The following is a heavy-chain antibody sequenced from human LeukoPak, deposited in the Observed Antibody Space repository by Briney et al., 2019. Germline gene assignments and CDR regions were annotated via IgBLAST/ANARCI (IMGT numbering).Heavy chain of an antibody. CDR3: AKRRRITMVRGDFDY. D-gene: IGHD3-10*01. V-gene: IGHV3-23*01. CDR1: GFTFSNYA. Sequence: GGSLRLSCVASGFTFSNYAMNWVRQTPGKGLEWVSTISGGGGSTYYADSVKGRFTISRDNSKNTLYLQMNSLRAEDTAVYYCAKRRRITMVRGDFDYWGQGTLVTVSS. CDR2: ISGGGGST. J-gene: IGHJ4*02.